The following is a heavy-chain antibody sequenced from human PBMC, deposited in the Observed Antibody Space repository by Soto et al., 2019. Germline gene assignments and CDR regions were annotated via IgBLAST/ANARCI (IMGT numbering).Heavy chain of an antibody. CDR3: ATDKWDGVRGAFDL. D-gene: IGHD3-10*01. V-gene: IGHV1-69*01. Sequence: QVRLVQSGAEVNKPGPWVKVSCNASGGTFSSYAISWVRQAPGQGLEWMGGIIHIFGTANYAQKFQGRVTITADESTSTADMELRSLRSEDMAVYYCATDKWDGVRGAFDLWGQGSMVTVSS. CDR1: GGTFSSYA. CDR2: IIHIFGTA. J-gene: IGHJ3*01.